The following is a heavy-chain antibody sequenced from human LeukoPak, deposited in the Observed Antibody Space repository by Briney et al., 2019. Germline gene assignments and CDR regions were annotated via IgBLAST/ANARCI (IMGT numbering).Heavy chain of an antibody. CDR2: ISSSSGDI. Sequence: GGSLGLSCAASGFTFSSHWIHWVRQAPGKGLEWVSSISSSSGDIYYADSLKGRFTISRDNAKNSLYLQMKSLRAEDTAVYYCARDGVRGEALDYWGQGTLVTVSS. CDR1: GFTFSSHW. V-gene: IGHV3-21*01. J-gene: IGHJ4*02. D-gene: IGHD3-10*01. CDR3: ARDGVRGEALDY.